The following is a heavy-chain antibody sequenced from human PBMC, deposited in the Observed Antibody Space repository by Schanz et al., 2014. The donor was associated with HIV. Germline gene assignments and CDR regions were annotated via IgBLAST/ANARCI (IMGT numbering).Heavy chain of an antibody. J-gene: IGHJ4*02. CDR1: GYTFTGYY. Sequence: QVQLVQSGAEVKKPGASVKVSCKASGYTFTGYYIHWVRQAPGQGLEWMGWINPNSGGTNSAQKFQGRVTMSMDTSISTAYMEVRSLRSDDTALYFCARDLVDSSTWYDAFDIWGQGTLVTVSS. V-gene: IGHV1-2*02. D-gene: IGHD6-13*01. CDR3: ARDLVDSSTWYDAFDI. CDR2: INPNSGGT.